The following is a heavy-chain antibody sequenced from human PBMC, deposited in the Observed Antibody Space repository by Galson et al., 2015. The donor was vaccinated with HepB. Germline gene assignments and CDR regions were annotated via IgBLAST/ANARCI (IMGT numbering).Heavy chain of an antibody. CDR2: IYPGDSDT. V-gene: IGHV5-51*03. D-gene: IGHD6-6*01. CDR1: GYSFTSYW. J-gene: IGHJ6*02. Sequence: QSGAEVKKPGESLKISCKGSGYSFTSYWIGWVRQMPGKGLEWMGIIYPGDSDTRYSPSFQGQVTISADKSISTAYQQWSGLKASDTAMYYCARADPIPIEYSSSSFPYYYYGMDVWGQGTTVTVSS. CDR3: ARADPIPIEYSSSSFPYYYYGMDV.